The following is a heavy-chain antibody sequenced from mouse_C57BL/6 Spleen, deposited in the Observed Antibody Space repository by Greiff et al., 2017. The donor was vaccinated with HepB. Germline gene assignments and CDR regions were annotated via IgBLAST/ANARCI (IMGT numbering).Heavy chain of an antibody. V-gene: IGHV1-69*01. CDR3: ARRAAQANIGD. CDR2: IDPSDSYT. J-gene: IGHJ2*01. Sequence: QVQLQQPGAELVMPGASVKLSCKASGYTFTSYWMHWVKQRPGQGLEWIGEIDPSDSYTNYNQKFKGKSTLTVDKSSSTAYMQLSSLTSEDSAVYYCARRAAQANIGDWGHGATLTVSS. D-gene: IGHD3-2*02. CDR1: GYTFTSYW.